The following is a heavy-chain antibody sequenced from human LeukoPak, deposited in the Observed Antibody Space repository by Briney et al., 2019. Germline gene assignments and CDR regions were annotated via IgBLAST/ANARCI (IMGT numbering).Heavy chain of an antibody. J-gene: IGHJ5*02. CDR1: GGSFSGYY. Sequence: SETLSLTCAVYGGSFSGYYWSWIRQHPGKGLEWIGYIYYNGNTYYNPSLKSRVTISVDTSKNQFSLNLNSVTAADTAVYYCARAYGDYGWFDPWGQGTLVTVSS. CDR2: IYYNGNT. CDR3: ARAYGDYGWFDP. V-gene: IGHV4-31*11. D-gene: IGHD4-17*01.